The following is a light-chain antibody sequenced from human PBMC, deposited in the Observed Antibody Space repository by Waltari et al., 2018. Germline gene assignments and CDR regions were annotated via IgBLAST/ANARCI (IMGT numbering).Light chain of an antibody. Sequence: EIVLTQSPGTLSLSPWERATLSCRASQSITSNYLAWYQQRPGQAPRLLVYDASTRATGIPDRFSGSGSGTDFTLTISRLEPEDFAVYYCQQCGRSLYTFGQGTTLEIK. CDR3: QQCGRSLYT. CDR1: QSITSNY. CDR2: DAS. J-gene: IGKJ2*01. V-gene: IGKV3-20*01.